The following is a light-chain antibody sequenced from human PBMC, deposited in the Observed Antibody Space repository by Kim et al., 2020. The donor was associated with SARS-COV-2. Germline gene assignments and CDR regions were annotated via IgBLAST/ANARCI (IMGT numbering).Light chain of an antibody. Sequence: SVALGQTVRITGQGDSLRSYYASWYQQKPGQAPVLVIYGKNNRPSGIPDRFSGSSSGNTASLTITGAQAEDEADYYCNSRDSSGNVFGTGTKVTVL. CDR1: SLRSYY. CDR3: NSRDSSGNV. CDR2: GKN. V-gene: IGLV3-19*01. J-gene: IGLJ1*01.